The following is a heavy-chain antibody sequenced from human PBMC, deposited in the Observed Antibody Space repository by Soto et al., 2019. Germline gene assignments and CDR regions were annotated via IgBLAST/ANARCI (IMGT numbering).Heavy chain of an antibody. CDR2: ISGSGSTT. Sequence: LRLSCAASGFTFSDCYMSWFRQAPGKGLEWVSYISGSGSTTHAADSVKGRFTISRDNAKSSVYLQMNSLRAEDTAVYYCARVGSIEAAGTPDYWGQGTLVTVSS. J-gene: IGHJ4*02. D-gene: IGHD6-13*01. CDR1: GFTFSDCY. V-gene: IGHV3-11*01. CDR3: ARVGSIEAAGTPDY.